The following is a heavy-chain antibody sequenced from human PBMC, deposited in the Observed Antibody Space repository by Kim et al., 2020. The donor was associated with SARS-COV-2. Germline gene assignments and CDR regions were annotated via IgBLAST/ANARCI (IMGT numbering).Heavy chain of an antibody. Sequence: GGSLRLSCAASGFTFSSHVMHFFRPSHGHFLEWVALISYEGSTQKYTDSVKGRFTVSRDNSKNTLFLQMNSLRPEDTAVYYCARNLVGDTDLGPWGQGTLVTVSS. CDR1: GFTFSSHV. CDR2: ISYEGSTQ. CDR3: ARNLVGDTDLGP. D-gene: IGHD1-26*01. J-gene: IGHJ5*02. V-gene: IGHV3-30*03.